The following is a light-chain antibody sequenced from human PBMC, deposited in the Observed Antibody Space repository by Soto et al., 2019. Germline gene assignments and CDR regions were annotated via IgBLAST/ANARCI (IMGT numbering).Light chain of an antibody. J-gene: IGLJ1*01. Sequence: QSALTQPASVSGSPGQSITISCTGTSTDVGGYKYVSWYQQHPGTAPKLMIFEVNGRPSGVSDRFSGSKSGNTASLTISGLQPQDEAHYYCSSFSTSSTPNVFGTGTKLTVL. CDR2: EVN. CDR3: SSFSTSSTPNV. V-gene: IGLV2-14*01. CDR1: STDVGGYKY.